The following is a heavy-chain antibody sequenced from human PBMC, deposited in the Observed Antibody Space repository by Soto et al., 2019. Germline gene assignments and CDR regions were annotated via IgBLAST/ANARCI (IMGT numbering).Heavy chain of an antibody. Sequence: QITLKESGPTLVKPTQTLTLTCTFSGFSLSTSGVGVGWIRKPPGEALEWLTLIYWDDDKRYSPSVKSRLTITKDTSNNQVVLTMINMFLVDTATYCCAHFRIAAGGRSFQHWGQGPLVRGSS. CDR3: AHFRIAAGGRSFQH. CDR1: GFSLSTSGVG. CDR2: IYWDDDK. J-gene: IGHJ1*01. V-gene: IGHV2-5*02. D-gene: IGHD6-13*01.